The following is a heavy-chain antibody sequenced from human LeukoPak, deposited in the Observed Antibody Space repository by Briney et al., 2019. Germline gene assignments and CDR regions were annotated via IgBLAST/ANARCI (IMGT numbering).Heavy chain of an antibody. Sequence: GASVTVSCKASGYTFTSYAMHWVRQAPGQRLEWMGWINAGNGNTKYSQKFQGRVTITRDTSASTAYMELSSLRSEDTAVYYCARVAGVEMATSSYYYGMDVWGQGTTVTVSS. D-gene: IGHD5-24*01. CDR1: GYTFTSYA. V-gene: IGHV1-3*01. CDR3: ARVAGVEMATSSYYYGMDV. CDR2: INAGNGNT. J-gene: IGHJ6*02.